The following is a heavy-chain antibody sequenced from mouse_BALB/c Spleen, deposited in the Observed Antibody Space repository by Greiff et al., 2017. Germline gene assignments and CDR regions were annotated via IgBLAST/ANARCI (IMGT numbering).Heavy chain of an antibody. CDR1: GYTFTAYA. V-gene: IGHV1-67*01. D-gene: IGHD2-14*01. Sequence: QVQLQQSGPDLVRPGVSVKLSCKVSGYTFTAYAMHWVQQSHAKSLEWIGVISTYSGNTNYNQKFKGKATMTVDKSSSTAYMELARLTSEDSAIYYCGYRYDDYWGQGTTVTVSA. J-gene: IGHJ2*01. CDR2: ISTYSGNT. CDR3: GYRYDDY.